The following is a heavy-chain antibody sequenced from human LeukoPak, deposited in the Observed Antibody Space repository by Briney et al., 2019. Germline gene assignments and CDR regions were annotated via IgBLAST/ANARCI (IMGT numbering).Heavy chain of an antibody. V-gene: IGHV3-23*01. D-gene: IGHD6-19*01. CDR3: AKLLDSSGWYGAFDI. Sequence: GGSLRLSCAASGFTFSSYAMSWVRQAPGEGLEWVSAISGSGGSTYYADSVKGRFTISRDNSKNTLYLQMNSLRAEDTAVYYCAKLLDSSGWYGAFDIWGQGTMVTVSS. CDR1: GFTFSSYA. CDR2: ISGSGGST. J-gene: IGHJ3*02.